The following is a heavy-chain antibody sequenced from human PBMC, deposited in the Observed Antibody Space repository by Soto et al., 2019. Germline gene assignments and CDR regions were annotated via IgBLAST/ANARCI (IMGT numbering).Heavy chain of an antibody. J-gene: IGHJ3*02. CDR3: ARHRITGSYYDAFDI. CDR1: GGSISSSRCH. CDR2: IKYSGTT. Sequence: SETLSLTCTVSGGSISSSRCHWGWIRQPPGKGLEWIASIKYSGTTFYNPSLKSRVTLSVDTSKNQFALKPSSVTAAETAVYYCARHRITGSYYDAFDIWGQGTMVTVSS. D-gene: IGHD1-26*01. V-gene: IGHV4-39*01.